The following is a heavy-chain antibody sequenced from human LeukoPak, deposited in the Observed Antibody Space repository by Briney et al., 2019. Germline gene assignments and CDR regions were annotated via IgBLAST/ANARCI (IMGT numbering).Heavy chain of an antibody. V-gene: IGHV4-39*01. D-gene: IGHD6-13*01. Sequence: PSETLSLTCTVSGGSISSSSYYWGWIRQPPGKGLEWIGSIYYSGSTYYNPSLKSRVTISVDTSKNQFSLKLSSVTAADTAVYYCGRGAAAGPSRFDPWGQGTLVTVSS. J-gene: IGHJ5*02. CDR3: GRGAAAGPSRFDP. CDR2: IYYSGST. CDR1: GGSISSSSYY.